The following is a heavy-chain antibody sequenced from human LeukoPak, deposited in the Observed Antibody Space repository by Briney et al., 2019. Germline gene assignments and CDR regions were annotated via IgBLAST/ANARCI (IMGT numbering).Heavy chain of an antibody. V-gene: IGHV3-21*01. Sequence: GGSLRLSCAASGFTFSSYSMNWVRQAPGKGLEWVSSISSSSSYIYYADSVKGRFTISRDNAKNSLYLQMNSLRAEDTAVYYCARDRAILDGSGSYHYCFDYWGQGTLVTVSS. CDR1: GFTFSSYS. CDR3: ARDRAILDGSGSYHYCFDY. J-gene: IGHJ4*02. D-gene: IGHD3-10*01. CDR2: ISSSSSYI.